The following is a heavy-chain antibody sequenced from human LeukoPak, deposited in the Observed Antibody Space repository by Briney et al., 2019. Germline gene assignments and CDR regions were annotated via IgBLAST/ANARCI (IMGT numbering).Heavy chain of an antibody. V-gene: IGHV3-48*02. CDR2: ISSSSSTI. J-gene: IGHJ4*02. CDR3: ARDLNWAFDY. Sequence: GGSLRLSCAASGFTFSSYRMNWVRQAPGKGLEWVSFISSSSSTISYADSVKGRFTISRDNAKDSLYLQMNSLRDEDTAVYYCARDLNWAFDYWGQGTLVTVSS. CDR1: GFTFSSYR. D-gene: IGHD7-27*01.